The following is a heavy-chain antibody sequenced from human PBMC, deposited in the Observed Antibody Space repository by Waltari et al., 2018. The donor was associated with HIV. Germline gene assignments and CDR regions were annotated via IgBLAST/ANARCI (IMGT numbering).Heavy chain of an antibody. J-gene: IGHJ6*02. CDR3: ARDFWGGYYYGMDV. CDR1: GFTFSTYS. D-gene: IGHD3-16*01. Sequence: EVQLVESGGGLVKPGGSMRLSCAASGFTFSTYSLNWVRQAQGKGLDWVSSISSSSSYIYYADSVKGRFTISRDNAKNSLYLQMNSLRAEDTAVYYCARDFWGGYYYGMDVWGQGTTVTVSS. V-gene: IGHV3-21*01. CDR2: ISSSSSYI.